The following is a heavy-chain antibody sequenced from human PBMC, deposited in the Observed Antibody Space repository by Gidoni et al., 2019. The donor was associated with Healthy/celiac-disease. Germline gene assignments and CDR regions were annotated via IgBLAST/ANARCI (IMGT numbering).Heavy chain of an antibody. J-gene: IGHJ3*02. V-gene: IGHV4-39*07. D-gene: IGHD6-19*01. CDR3: ARDSRQWLVHDAFDI. CDR2: IYYSGST. Sequence: QLQLQESGPGLVKPSETLSLTCTVSGGSISSRSYYWGWIRQPPGKGLEWIGSIYYSGSTYYNPSLKSRVTISVDTSKNQFSLKLSSVTAADTAVYYCARDSRQWLVHDAFDIWGQGTMVTVSS. CDR1: GGSISSRSYY.